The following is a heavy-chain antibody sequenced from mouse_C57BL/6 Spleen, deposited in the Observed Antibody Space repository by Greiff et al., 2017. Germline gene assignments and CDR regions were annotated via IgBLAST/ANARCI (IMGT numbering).Heavy chain of an antibody. CDR1: GYTFTDYY. CDR2: INPNNGGT. CDR3: ARAGGRREVYYFDY. Sequence: VQLQQSGPELVKPGASVKISCKASGYTFTDYYMNWVKQSHGKSLEWIGDINPNNGGTSYNQKFKGKATLTLDKSSSTAYMELRSLTSEDSAVYYCARAGGRREVYYFDYWGQGTTLTVSS. J-gene: IGHJ2*01. V-gene: IGHV1-26*01. D-gene: IGHD1-1*02.